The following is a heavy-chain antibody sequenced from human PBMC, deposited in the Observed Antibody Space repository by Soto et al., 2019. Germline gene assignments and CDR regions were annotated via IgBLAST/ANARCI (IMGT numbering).Heavy chain of an antibody. CDR3: ARGNYYDSSLYSQH. Sequence: PSETLSLTCTVSGGSISSYYWSWIRQPPGKGLEWIGYIYYSGSTNYNPSLKSRVTISVDTSKNQFSLKLSSVTAADTAVYYCARGNYYDSSLYSQHWGQGTLVTVSS. CDR2: IYYSGST. V-gene: IGHV4-59*01. J-gene: IGHJ1*01. D-gene: IGHD3-22*01. CDR1: GGSISSYY.